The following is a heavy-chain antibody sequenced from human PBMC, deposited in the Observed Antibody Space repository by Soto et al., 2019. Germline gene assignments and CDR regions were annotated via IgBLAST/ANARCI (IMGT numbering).Heavy chain of an antibody. D-gene: IGHD3-22*01. CDR3: AREDSSGYFHY. Sequence: SETLSLTCTVSGGSISSGGYYWSWIRQHPGKGLEWIGYISYSGSTYYNPSLKSRVTISIDTSKSQFSLKLNSVTAADTAVYYCAREDSSGYFHYWGQGTLVTVSS. J-gene: IGHJ4*02. CDR2: ISYSGST. CDR1: GGSISSGGYY. V-gene: IGHV4-31*03.